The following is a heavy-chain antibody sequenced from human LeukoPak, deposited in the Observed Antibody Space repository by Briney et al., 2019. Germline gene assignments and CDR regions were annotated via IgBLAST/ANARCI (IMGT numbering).Heavy chain of an antibody. CDR1: GYTFTGYY. Sequence: GASVKVSCKASGYTFTGYYMHWVRQAPGQGLEWMGWINPNSGGTNYAQKFQGRVTMTRDTSISTAYMELSRLRSDDTAVYYCARDLAYYYGSGSYSDYWGQGTLVTVSS. J-gene: IGHJ4*02. V-gene: IGHV1-2*02. CDR2: INPNSGGT. D-gene: IGHD3-10*01. CDR3: ARDLAYYYGSGSYSDY.